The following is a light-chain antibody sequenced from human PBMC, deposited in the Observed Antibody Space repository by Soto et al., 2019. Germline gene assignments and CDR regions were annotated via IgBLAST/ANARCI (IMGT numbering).Light chain of an antibody. CDR3: SSYTSSSTFV. CDR2: EVS. J-gene: IGLJ2*01. Sequence: QSALTQPPSVSGSPGQSVTISCTGTSSDVGNYNRVSWYQQPPGTAPKLMIYEVSKRPSGVPDRFSGSKSGNTAALTSSGLQAEDEADYYCSSYTSSSTFVFGGGTKLTVL. V-gene: IGLV2-18*02. CDR1: SSDVGNYNR.